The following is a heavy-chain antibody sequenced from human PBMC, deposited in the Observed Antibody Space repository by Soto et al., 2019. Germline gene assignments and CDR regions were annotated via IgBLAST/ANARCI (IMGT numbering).Heavy chain of an antibody. CDR1: GFTFSSYG. D-gene: IGHD4-4*01. J-gene: IGHJ6*02. CDR2: ISYDGSNK. V-gene: IGHV3-30*18. CDR3: AKALQYWYYGMDV. Sequence: QVQLVESGGGVVQPGRSLRLSCAASGFTFSSYGMHWVRQAPGKGLEWVAVISYDGSNKYYADSVKGRFTISRDNSKNTLYLQMNSLRAEDTAVYYCAKALQYWYYGMDVWGQGTTVTVSS.